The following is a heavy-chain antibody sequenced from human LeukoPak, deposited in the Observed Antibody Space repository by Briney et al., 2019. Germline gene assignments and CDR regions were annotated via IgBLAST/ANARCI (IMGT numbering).Heavy chain of an antibody. J-gene: IGHJ4*02. Sequence: SETQSLTCTVSGGSLSSGGYYWRWLRQHPGKGLEWIGYIYYSGSTYYNPSLKSRVTISVDTSKNQFSLKLSSVTAADTAVCYCARALVTGTPFDYWGQGTLVTVSS. CDR3: ARALVTGTPFDY. V-gene: IGHV4-31*03. D-gene: IGHD1-7*01. CDR1: GGSLSSGGYY. CDR2: IYYSGST.